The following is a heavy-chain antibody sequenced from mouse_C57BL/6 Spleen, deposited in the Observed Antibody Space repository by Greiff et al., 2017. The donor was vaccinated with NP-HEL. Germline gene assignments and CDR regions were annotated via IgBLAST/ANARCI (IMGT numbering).Heavy chain of an antibody. CDR3: TTPYYGGAVDY. CDR2: IDPENGDT. Sequence: EVQLQQSGAELVRPGASVKLSCTASGFNIKDDYMHWVKQRPEQGLEWIGWIDPENGDTEYASKFQGKATITADTSSNTAYLQLSSLTSEDTAVYYLTTPYYGGAVDYLGQGTSVTVSS. J-gene: IGHJ4*01. V-gene: IGHV14-4*01. D-gene: IGHD2-10*01. CDR1: GFNIKDDY.